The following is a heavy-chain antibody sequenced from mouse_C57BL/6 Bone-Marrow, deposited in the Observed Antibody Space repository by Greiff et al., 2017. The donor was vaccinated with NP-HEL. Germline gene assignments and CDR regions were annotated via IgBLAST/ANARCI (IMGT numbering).Heavy chain of an antibody. Sequence: VQLQQPGAELVMPGASVKLSCKASGYTFTSYWMHWVKQRPGQGLEWIGEIDPSDSYTNYNQKFKGKSTLTVDKSSSTAYMQLSSLTSEDSAVYYCARSNYYGSSDFDYWGQGTTLTVSS. J-gene: IGHJ2*01. D-gene: IGHD1-1*01. CDR3: ARSNYYGSSDFDY. V-gene: IGHV1-69*01. CDR1: GYTFTSYW. CDR2: IDPSDSYT.